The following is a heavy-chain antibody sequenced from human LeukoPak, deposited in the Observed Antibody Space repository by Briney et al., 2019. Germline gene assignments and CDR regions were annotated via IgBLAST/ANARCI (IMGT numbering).Heavy chain of an antibody. J-gene: IGHJ1*01. Sequence: SETQSLTRTVSGDSISSNYWSWIRQPPGKGLEWIGYISNSGSTKYNPSLRSRVTISVDTPKNLFSLKLTSMTAADTAFYYCARCRDEFADYGFTSWGQGTLVTVSS. D-gene: IGHD4-17*01. V-gene: IGHV4-59*01. CDR1: GDSISSNY. CDR3: ARCRDEFADYGFTS. CDR2: ISNSGST.